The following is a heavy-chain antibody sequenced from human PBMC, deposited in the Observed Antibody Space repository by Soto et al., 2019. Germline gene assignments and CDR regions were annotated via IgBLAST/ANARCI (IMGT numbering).Heavy chain of an antibody. CDR2: IIPIFGTA. CDR1: GGTFSSYA. Sequence: QVPLVQSGAEVKKPGSSVKVSCQASGGTFSSYAISWVRQAPGHGLEWMGGIIPIFGTANYAQKFQGRVTITADESTSTAYMGVSSLRSEATAVYYCARDLFGTLWFGEHPLGMDVWGQGTTVTVSS. J-gene: IGHJ6*02. CDR3: ARDLFGTLWFGEHPLGMDV. D-gene: IGHD3-10*01. V-gene: IGHV1-69*01.